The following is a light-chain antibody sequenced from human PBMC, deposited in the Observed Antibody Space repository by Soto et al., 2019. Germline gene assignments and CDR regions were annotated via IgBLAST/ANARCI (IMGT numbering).Light chain of an antibody. CDR3: QLYYSART. Sequence: EIVLTQSPGTLSLSPGERATRSCRASQSVSSRYLAWYQQKPGQAPRLLIYGASSRATGLPDRFSGSGSGTDFKLTISRQEPEYFAVYYCQLYYSARTFGQGTKGESK. V-gene: IGKV3-20*01. J-gene: IGKJ1*01. CDR2: GAS. CDR1: QSVSSRY.